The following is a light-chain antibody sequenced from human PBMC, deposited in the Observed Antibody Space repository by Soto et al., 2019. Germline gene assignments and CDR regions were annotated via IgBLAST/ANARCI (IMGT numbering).Light chain of an antibody. V-gene: IGKV1-5*03. CDR1: QSISSL. J-gene: IGKJ5*01. Sequence: DIQMTQSPSTLSASVGDRVTITCRASQSISSLLAWYQQKPGRAPTLLIYKASTLESGVPSRFSGSGSGTEFSLNISSLQPDDSATYYGQQYNSFPLTFGQGTRLEIK. CDR2: KAS. CDR3: QQYNSFPLT.